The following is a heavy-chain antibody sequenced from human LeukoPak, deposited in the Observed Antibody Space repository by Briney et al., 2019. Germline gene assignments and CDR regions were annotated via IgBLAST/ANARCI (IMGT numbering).Heavy chain of an antibody. CDR1: GFTFSGSA. D-gene: IGHD5-18*01. CDR3: TRHWEDIAMAGDFYYYYMDV. V-gene: IGHV3-73*01. Sequence: GGSLRLSCAASGFTFSGSAMHWVRQASGKGLEWVGRIRSKVKNYATAYAASVKGRFTLSRDDSKNTAYLQMNSLKTEDTAVYYCTRHWEDIAMAGDFYYYYMDVWGKGTTVTVSS. CDR2: IRSKVKNYAT. J-gene: IGHJ6*03.